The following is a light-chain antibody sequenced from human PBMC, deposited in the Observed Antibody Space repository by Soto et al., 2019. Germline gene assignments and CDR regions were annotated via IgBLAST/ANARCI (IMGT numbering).Light chain of an antibody. J-gene: IGLJ1*01. CDR3: SSYAGSNNYV. CDR1: SSYVGGYNY. CDR2: DVS. V-gene: IGLV2-8*01. Sequence: QSALTQPPSASGSPGQSVTISCTGTSSYVGGYNYVSWYQHHPGKAPKLMIYDVSKRPSGVPDRFSGSKSGNTASLTVSGLQAEDEADYYCSSYAGSNNYVFGTGTKVTV.